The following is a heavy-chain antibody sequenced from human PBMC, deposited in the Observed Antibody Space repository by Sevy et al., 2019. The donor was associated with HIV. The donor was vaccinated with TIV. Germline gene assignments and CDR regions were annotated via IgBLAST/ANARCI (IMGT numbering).Heavy chain of an antibody. D-gene: IGHD3-22*01. Sequence: ASVKVSCKVSGYTLTELSMHWVRQAPGKGLERMGGFDPEDGETIYAQKFQGRVTMTEDTSTDTAYMELSSLRSEDTAVYYCATGGNLDYYDSSPPAYWGQGTLVTVSS. CDR3: ATGGNLDYYDSSPPAY. CDR2: FDPEDGET. CDR1: GYTLTELS. J-gene: IGHJ4*02. V-gene: IGHV1-24*01.